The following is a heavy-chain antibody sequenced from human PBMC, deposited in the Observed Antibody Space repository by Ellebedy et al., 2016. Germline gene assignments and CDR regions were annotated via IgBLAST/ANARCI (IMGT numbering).Heavy chain of an antibody. CDR2: IYYSGST. J-gene: IGHJ6*03. CDR3: ARQSTDGPYTKIYYFFMDV. V-gene: IGHV4-39*01. Sequence: GSLRLSXTVSGASLTGGGYFWGWIRQPPGKGLEWIGSIYYSGSTYYTGDTYYSPSLRGRVTISVDTSKNQFSLRLNSVTAADTAVYYCARQSTDGPYTKIYYFFMDVWGKGTTVTVS. D-gene: IGHD2-2*02. CDR1: GASLTGGGYF.